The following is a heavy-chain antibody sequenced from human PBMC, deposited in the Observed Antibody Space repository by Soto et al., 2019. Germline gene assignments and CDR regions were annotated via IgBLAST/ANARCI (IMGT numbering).Heavy chain of an antibody. J-gene: IGHJ5*02. Sequence: VASVKVSCKASGYTFTSYGISWVRQAPGQGLEWMGWISAYSGNTNYAQKLQGRVTMTTDTSTSTAYMELRSLRSDDTAVYYCARVKGSGYHNWFDPWGQGTLVTVSS. CDR2: ISAYSGNT. CDR1: GYTFTSYG. V-gene: IGHV1-18*01. D-gene: IGHD3-22*01. CDR3: ARVKGSGYHNWFDP.